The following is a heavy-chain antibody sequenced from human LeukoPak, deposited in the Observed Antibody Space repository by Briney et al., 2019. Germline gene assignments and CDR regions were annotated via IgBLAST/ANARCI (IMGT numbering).Heavy chain of an antibody. D-gene: IGHD3-22*01. V-gene: IGHV3-33*08. CDR3: ARDYYDSSGYYYDWFDP. CDR1: GFTFSASR. CDR2: IWYDGSNK. Sequence: GGSLRLSCAASGFTFSASRMRWVRQAPGKGLEWVAVIWYDGSNKYYADSVKGRFTISRDNSKNTLYLQMNSLRAEDTAVYYCARDYYDSSGYYYDWFDPWGQGTLVTVSS. J-gene: IGHJ5*02.